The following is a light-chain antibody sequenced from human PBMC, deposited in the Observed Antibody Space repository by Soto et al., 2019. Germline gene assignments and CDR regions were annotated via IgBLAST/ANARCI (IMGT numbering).Light chain of an antibody. J-gene: IGLJ3*02. CDR3: QSYDNSLSASV. Sequence: QSVLTQPPSVSGAPGQRVTISCTGSSSNIGAGYDVHWYQQLLGTAPRLLIYDNNNRPSGVPDRFSGSKSGTSASLAITRLQAEDAADYFCQSYDNSLSASVFGGGTKLTVL. V-gene: IGLV1-40*01. CDR2: DNN. CDR1: SSNIGAGYD.